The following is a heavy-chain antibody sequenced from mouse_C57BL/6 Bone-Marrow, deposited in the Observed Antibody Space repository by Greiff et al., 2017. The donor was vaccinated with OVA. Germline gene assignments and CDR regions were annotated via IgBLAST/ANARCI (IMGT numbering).Heavy chain of an antibody. CDR3: AREGRIYYDYHYAMDY. J-gene: IGHJ4*01. CDR1: GYTFTDYY. Sequence: VQLQESGAELVRPGASVKLSCKASGYTFTDYYINWVKQRPGQGLEWIARIYPGSGNTYYNEKFKGKATLTAEKSSSTAYMQLSSLTSEDSAVYFCAREGRIYYDYHYAMDYWGQGTSVTVSS. CDR2: IYPGSGNT. D-gene: IGHD2-4*01. V-gene: IGHV1-76*01.